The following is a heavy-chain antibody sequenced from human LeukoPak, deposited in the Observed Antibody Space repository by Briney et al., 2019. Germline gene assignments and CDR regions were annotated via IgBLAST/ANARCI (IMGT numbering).Heavy chain of an antibody. J-gene: IGHJ4*02. Sequence: GGSLRLSCVASGFTFGDFAMHWVRRAPGKGLEWVAVVSYDGSDDYYAGSVKGRFTISRDNSENTLYLHMSSLKTEDTALYYCAKGTSTSCYSSSDYWGQGILVTVSS. D-gene: IGHD2-2*02. V-gene: IGHV3-30*14. CDR3: AKGTSTSCYSSSDY. CDR1: GFTFGDFA. CDR2: VSYDGSDD.